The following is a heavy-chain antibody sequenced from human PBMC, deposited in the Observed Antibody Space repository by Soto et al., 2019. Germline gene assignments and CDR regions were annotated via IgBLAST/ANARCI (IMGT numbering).Heavy chain of an antibody. CDR3: ARLRPAAAGRPYYYDYGMDV. Sequence: PGESLKISCKGSGYSFTSYWISWVRQMPGKGLEWMGRIDPSDSYTNYSPSFQGHVTIPADKSISTAYLQWSSLKASDTTMYYYARLRPAAAGRPYYYDYGMDVWGQGTTVTVSS. CDR2: IDPSDSYT. D-gene: IGHD6-13*01. CDR1: GYSFTSYW. V-gene: IGHV5-10-1*01. J-gene: IGHJ6*02.